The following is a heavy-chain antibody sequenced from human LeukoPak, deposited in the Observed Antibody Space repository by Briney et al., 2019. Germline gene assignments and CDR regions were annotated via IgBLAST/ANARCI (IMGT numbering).Heavy chain of an antibody. CDR1: GFTFSSYG. V-gene: IGHV3-48*04. J-gene: IGHJ4*02. Sequence: PGGSLRLSCAASGFTFSSYGMNWVRQAPGKGLEWVAYISSSSSRIYYADSVKGRFTISRDNAKNSLYLQMNNLRAEDTAVYYCARRAVYALDYWGQGTLVTVSS. D-gene: IGHD2-8*01. CDR3: ARRAVYALDY. CDR2: ISSSSSRI.